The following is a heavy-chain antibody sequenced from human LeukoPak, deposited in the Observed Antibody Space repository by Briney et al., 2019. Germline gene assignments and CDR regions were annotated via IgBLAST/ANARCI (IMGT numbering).Heavy chain of an antibody. CDR2: INPNSGGT. Sequence: VASVTVSCTASGYTFTGYYMHWVRQAPGPGLQWMGWINPNSGGTNYAQKFQGRVTVTRDTSISTAYMELSRLRADDTAAYYCARDEWELLLSPDYWGQGTLVTVSS. D-gene: IGHD1-26*01. V-gene: IGHV1-2*02. CDR3: ARDEWELLLSPDY. CDR1: GYTFTGYY. J-gene: IGHJ4*02.